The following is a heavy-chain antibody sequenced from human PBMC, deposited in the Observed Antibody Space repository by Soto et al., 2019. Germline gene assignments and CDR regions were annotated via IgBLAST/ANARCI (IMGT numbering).Heavy chain of an antibody. V-gene: IGHV1-18*01. CDR2: ISAYNGNT. CDR3: ARNSNYYDSSGYFNWFDP. Sequence: QVQLVQSGAEVKKPGASVKVSCKASGYTFTSYGISWVRQAPGQGLEWMGWISAYNGNTNYAQKLQGRVTMTTDTSPSTAYMELRSLRSDDTAVYYCARNSNYYDSSGYFNWFDPWGQGTLVTVSS. D-gene: IGHD3-22*01. J-gene: IGHJ5*02. CDR1: GYTFTSYG.